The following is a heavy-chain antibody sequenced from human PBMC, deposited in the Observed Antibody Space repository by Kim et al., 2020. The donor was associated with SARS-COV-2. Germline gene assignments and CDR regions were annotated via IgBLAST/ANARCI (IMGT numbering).Heavy chain of an antibody. CDR1: GGSFRGHY. Sequence: SETLSLTCAVYGGSFRGHYWSWIRQPPGKGLEWIGEINQSGSTNYNPSLKSRVTISVDTSRNQFSLKLSSVTAADTAVYYCARGLSAWSDDAFYICVHGT. CDR2: INQSGST. J-gene: IGHJ3*02. V-gene: IGHV4-34*01. CDR3: ARGLSAWSDDAFYI. D-gene: IGHD6-19*01.